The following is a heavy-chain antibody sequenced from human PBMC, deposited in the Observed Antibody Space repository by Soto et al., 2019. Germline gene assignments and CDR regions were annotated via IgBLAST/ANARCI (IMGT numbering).Heavy chain of an antibody. J-gene: IGHJ4*02. CDR3: AADCSQKDGYNDY. D-gene: IGHD5-12*01. CDR2: IVVGSGNT. V-gene: IGHV1-58*01. CDR1: GFTFTSSA. Sequence: GASVKVSCKASGFTFTSSAVQWVRQARGQRLEWIGWIVVGSGNTNYAQKFQERVTITRDMSTSTAYMELSSLRSEDTAVYYCAADCSQKDGYNDYWGQGTLVTVSS.